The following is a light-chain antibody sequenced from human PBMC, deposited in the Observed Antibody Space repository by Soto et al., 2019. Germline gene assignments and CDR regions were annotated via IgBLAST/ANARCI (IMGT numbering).Light chain of an antibody. V-gene: IGKV1-33*01. CDR3: QQYDNLPSIT. CDR2: DAS. CDR1: QDISNY. Sequence: DIQMTQSPSSLSASVGDRVTITCQASQDISNYLNWYQQKPGKAPKLLIYDASNLETGVPSRFSGRRSGTDFTFTISSLQPEDIATYYCQQYDNLPSITFGQGTRLEIK. J-gene: IGKJ5*01.